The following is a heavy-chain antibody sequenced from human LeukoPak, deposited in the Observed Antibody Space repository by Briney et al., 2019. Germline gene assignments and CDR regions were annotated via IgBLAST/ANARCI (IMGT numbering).Heavy chain of an antibody. CDR3: ARFKGIAAAGTDWFDP. D-gene: IGHD6-13*01. Sequence: GESLKISCKGSGYSFTSYWISWVRRMPGKGLEWMGRIDPSDSYTNYSPSFQGHVTISADKSISTAYLQWSSLKASDTAMYYCARFKGIAAAGTDWFDPWGQGTLVTVSS. CDR1: GYSFTSYW. CDR2: IDPSDSYT. J-gene: IGHJ5*02. V-gene: IGHV5-10-1*01.